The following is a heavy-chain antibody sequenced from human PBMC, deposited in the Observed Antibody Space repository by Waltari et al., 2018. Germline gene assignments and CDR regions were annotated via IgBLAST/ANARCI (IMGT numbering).Heavy chain of an antibody. V-gene: IGHV3-23*01. CDR3: AKDEGARIAPTYGMDV. D-gene: IGHD6-13*01. CDR2: MSASGLI. Sequence: EAQLSESGGGLVQPGGSLRLSWAASGFPFSTYTMSWVRQAPGKGLEWVSVMSASGLIYYAESVKGRFSISRDNSKNTLYLQMNRLRDEDTAIYYCAKDEGARIAPTYGMDVWGQGTTVTVSS. J-gene: IGHJ6*02. CDR1: GFPFSTYT.